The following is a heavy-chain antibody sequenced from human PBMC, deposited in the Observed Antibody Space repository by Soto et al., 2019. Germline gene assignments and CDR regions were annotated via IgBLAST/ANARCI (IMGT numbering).Heavy chain of an antibody. V-gene: IGHV3-11*01. CDR3: ARDAVTSDYDILTGMVDY. CDR2: ISFSTTSI. Sequence: GSLRLSCAASGFSFSDYYMAWIRQAPGKGLEWVSYISFSTTSIYYADSVKGRFTISRDNAKNSLYLQMNSLRVEDTAVYYCARDAVTSDYDILTGMVDYWGQGTLVTVYS. D-gene: IGHD3-9*01. CDR1: GFSFSDYY. J-gene: IGHJ4*02.